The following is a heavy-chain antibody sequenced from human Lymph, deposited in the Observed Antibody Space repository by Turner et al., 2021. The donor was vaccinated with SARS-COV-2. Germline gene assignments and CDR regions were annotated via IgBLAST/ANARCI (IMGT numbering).Heavy chain of an antibody. CDR1: GSSMNSNY. Sequence: QVQLQESGPRLVKPLETLSITCTVSGSSMNSNYWSWIRQPPGKRLEWIGYIYYRGSTNYNPSLKSRVTISVDTSKNQCALKLTSVTAADTAIYYCARETVNNLVDPWGQGILVTVSS. CDR3: ARETVNNLVDP. V-gene: IGHV4-59*01. D-gene: IGHD2-21*02. J-gene: IGHJ5*02. CDR2: IYYRGST.